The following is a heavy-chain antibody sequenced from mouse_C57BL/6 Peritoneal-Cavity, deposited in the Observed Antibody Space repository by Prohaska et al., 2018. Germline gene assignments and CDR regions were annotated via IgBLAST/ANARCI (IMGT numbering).Heavy chain of an antibody. J-gene: IGHJ1*03. CDR2: ITHSGET. V-gene: IGHV12-3*01. CDR3: AGDRGGYWYFDV. Sequence: QMQLQESGPGLVKPSQSLFLTCSITGFPITSGYYWIWIRQSPGKPLEWMWYITHSGETFYNPSLQSPISITRETSKNQFFLQLNSVNTEDTAMYYCAGDRGGYWYFDVWGTGTTVTVSS. CDR1: GFPITSGYY.